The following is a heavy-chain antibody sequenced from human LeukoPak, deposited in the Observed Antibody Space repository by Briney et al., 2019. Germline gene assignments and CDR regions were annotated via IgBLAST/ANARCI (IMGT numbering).Heavy chain of an antibody. Sequence: SETLSLTCTVSGGSISSYYWNWIRQPPGKGLEWIGSIYYSGSTYYNPSLKSRVTISVDTSKNQFSLKLSSVTAADTAVYYCARDLGAEIVGASDSTYFDYWGQGTLVTVSS. J-gene: IGHJ4*02. CDR2: IYYSGST. V-gene: IGHV4-59*12. CDR3: ARDLGAEIVGASDSTYFDY. D-gene: IGHD1-26*01. CDR1: GGSISSYY.